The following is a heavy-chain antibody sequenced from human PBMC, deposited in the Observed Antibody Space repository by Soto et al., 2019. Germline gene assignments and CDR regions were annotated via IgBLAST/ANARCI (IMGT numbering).Heavy chain of an antibody. D-gene: IGHD6-13*01. CDR2: INAGNGNT. CDR3: ARGGMIAAAGTGAYNWFDP. Sequence: ASVKVSCKSSGYTFTSYAIHWVRQAPGQRLEWMGWINAGNGNTKYSQKFQGRVTITRDTSASTAYMELSSLRSEDTAVYYCARGGMIAAAGTGAYNWFDPWGQGTLVTVSS. CDR1: GYTFTSYA. J-gene: IGHJ5*02. V-gene: IGHV1-3*01.